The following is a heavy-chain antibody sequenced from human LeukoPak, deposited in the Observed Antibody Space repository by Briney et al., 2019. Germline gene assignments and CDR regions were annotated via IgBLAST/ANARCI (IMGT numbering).Heavy chain of an antibody. Sequence: GGSLRLSCTASGFTFGDYTMSWFRQAPGKGLEWVGFIRSKAYGGTTEYAASVKGRFTISRDDSKSIAYLQMNSLKTEDTAVYYCSPFHCSGGSCYSTASYWGQGTLVTVSS. CDR1: GFTFGDYT. CDR3: SPFHCSGGSCYSTASY. CDR2: IRSKAYGGTT. D-gene: IGHD2-15*01. V-gene: IGHV3-49*03. J-gene: IGHJ4*02.